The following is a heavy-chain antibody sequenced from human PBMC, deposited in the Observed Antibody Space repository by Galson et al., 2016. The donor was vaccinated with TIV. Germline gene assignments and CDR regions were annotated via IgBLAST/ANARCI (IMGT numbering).Heavy chain of an antibody. D-gene: IGHD3-10*01. CDR3: AKTMVRGVIVSTYYYGLDV. V-gene: IGHV3-23*01. J-gene: IGHJ6*02. CDR2: ISGSGGRT. CDR1: GFTFSSYA. Sequence: SLRLSCAASGFTFSSYAMSWVRQAPGKGLEWVSAISGSGGRTYHADSVKGRFTISRDNSKNTLYLQMNRLRAEETAVYYCAKTMVRGVIVSTYYYGLDVWGQGTTVTLSS.